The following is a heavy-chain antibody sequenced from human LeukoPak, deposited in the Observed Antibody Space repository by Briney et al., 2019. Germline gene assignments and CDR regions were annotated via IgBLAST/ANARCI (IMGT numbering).Heavy chain of an antibody. J-gene: IGHJ4*02. CDR3: AKDFSVYYYDSRVLDY. CDR2: ISYDGSNK. V-gene: IGHV3-30*04. CDR1: GFTFSSYA. Sequence: HPGGSLRLSCAASGFTFSSYAMHWVRQAPGKGLEWVAVISYDGSNKYYADSVKGRFTISRDNSKKTLYLQMNSLRPEDTAVYYCAKDFSVYYYDSRVLDYWGQGTLVTVSS. D-gene: IGHD3-22*01.